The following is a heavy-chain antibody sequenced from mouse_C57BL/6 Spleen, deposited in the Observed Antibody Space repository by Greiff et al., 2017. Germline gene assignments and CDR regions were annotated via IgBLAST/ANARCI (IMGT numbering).Heavy chain of an antibody. D-gene: IGHD2-3*01. V-gene: IGHV1-52*01. CDR1: GYTFTSYW. J-gene: IGHJ4*01. CDR2: IDPSDSET. Sequence: QVQLQQPGAELVRPGSSVKLSCKASGYTFTSYWMHWVKQRPIQGLEWIGNIDPSDSETHYNQKFKDKATLTVDKSSSTAYMQLSSLTSEDSAVYYCARGWIYAMDYWGQGTSVTVSS. CDR3: ARGWIYAMDY.